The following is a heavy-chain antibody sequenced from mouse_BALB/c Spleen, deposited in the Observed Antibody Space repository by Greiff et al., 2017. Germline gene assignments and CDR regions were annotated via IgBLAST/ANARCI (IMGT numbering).Heavy chain of an antibody. CDR1: GFTFSSFG. CDR3: ARGTQYYYAMDY. J-gene: IGHJ4*01. CDR2: ISSGSSTI. D-gene: IGHD3-3*01. Sequence: EVQLVESGGGLVQPGGSRKLSCAASGFTFSSFGMHWVRQAPEKGLEWVAYISSGSSTIYYADTVKGRFTISRDNPKNTLFLQMTSQRSEDTAMYYCARGTQYYYAMDYWGQGTSVTVSS. V-gene: IGHV5-17*02.